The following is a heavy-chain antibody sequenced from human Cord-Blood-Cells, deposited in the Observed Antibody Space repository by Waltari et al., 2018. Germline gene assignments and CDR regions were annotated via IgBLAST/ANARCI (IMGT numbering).Heavy chain of an antibody. Sequence: QVQLVESGGGVVQPGRSLSLSCAASGFTFSSYGMHWVRQAPGKGLEWVAVIWYDGSTKYYADSVKGRFTISRDNSKNTLYLQMNSLRAEDTAVYYCARGRKVITTIDYWGQGTLVTVSS. CDR1: GFTFSSYG. CDR3: ARGRKVITTIDY. D-gene: IGHD3-22*01. CDR2: IWYDGSTK. V-gene: IGHV3-33*01. J-gene: IGHJ4*02.